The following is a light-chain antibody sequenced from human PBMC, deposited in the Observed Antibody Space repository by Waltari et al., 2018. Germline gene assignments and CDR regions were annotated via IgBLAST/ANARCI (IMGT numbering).Light chain of an antibody. V-gene: IGKV1-39*01. CDR2: AAS. Sequence: DIQMTQSPSSLSASVGDRVTLTCRARQSNSSYLNWYQQKPGKAPKLLIYAASSLQSGVPSRFSGSGSGTDFTLTISSLQPEDFATYYCQQSYSTLWTFGQGTKVEIK. CDR3: QQSYSTLWT. J-gene: IGKJ1*01. CDR1: QSNSSY.